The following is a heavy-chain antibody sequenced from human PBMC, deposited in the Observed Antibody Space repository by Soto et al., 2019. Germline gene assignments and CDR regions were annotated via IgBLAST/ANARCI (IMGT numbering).Heavy chain of an antibody. D-gene: IGHD3-22*01. V-gene: IGHV1-18*01. CDR3: ARGRPHYYDSSGYYGAFYI. Sequence: ASVKVSCKASGYTFTSYFISWVRQAPGQGLEWMGWISAYNGNTNYAQKLQGRVTMTTDTSTSTAYMELRSLRSDDTAVYYCARGRPHYYDSSGYYGAFYIWGQGTMVTVSS. CDR1: GYTFTSYF. CDR2: ISAYNGNT. J-gene: IGHJ3*02.